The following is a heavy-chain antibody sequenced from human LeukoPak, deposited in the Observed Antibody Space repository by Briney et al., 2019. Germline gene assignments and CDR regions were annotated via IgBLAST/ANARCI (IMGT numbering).Heavy chain of an antibody. J-gene: IGHJ4*02. CDR1: GFTFSSYE. CDR2: ISSSGSTI. D-gene: IGHD4-17*01. CDR3: ARAPDYGDYEPFDY. V-gene: IGHV3-48*03. Sequence: GGSLRLSCAASGFTFSSYEMNWVRQAPGKGLEWVSYISSSGSTIYYADSVKGRFTISGDNAKNSLYLQMNSLRAEDTAVYYCARAPDYGDYEPFDYWGQGTLVTVSS.